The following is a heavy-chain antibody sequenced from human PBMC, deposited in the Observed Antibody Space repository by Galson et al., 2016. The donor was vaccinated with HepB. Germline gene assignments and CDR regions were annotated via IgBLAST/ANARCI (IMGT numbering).Heavy chain of an antibody. J-gene: IGHJ4*02. CDR2: ISWNIGSL. CDR1: GFKFDDYA. CDR3: AKDPYGSGSGRYFDN. V-gene: IGHV3-9*01. D-gene: IGHD3-10*01. Sequence: SLRLSCAASGFKFDDYAMHWVRQAPGRGLEWVSVISWNIGSLGYAHSVRGRFTISRDNAKNSLYLQMNSLRAEDTALYFCAKDPYGSGSGRYFDNWGQGTLVTISS.